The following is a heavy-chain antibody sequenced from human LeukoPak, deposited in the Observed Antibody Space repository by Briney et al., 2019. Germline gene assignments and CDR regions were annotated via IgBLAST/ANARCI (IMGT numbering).Heavy chain of an antibody. CDR1: GFTFSSYS. V-gene: IGHV3-21*01. J-gene: IGHJ2*01. Sequence: GGSLRLSCAASGFTFSSYSMNWVRQAPGKGLEWVSSISSSSSYTHYADSVKGRFIISRDNAKISLYLQMNSLRAEDTAVYYCARDFRDSYGYRYFDLWGRGTLVTVSS. D-gene: IGHD5-18*01. CDR2: ISSSSSYT. CDR3: ARDFRDSYGYRYFDL.